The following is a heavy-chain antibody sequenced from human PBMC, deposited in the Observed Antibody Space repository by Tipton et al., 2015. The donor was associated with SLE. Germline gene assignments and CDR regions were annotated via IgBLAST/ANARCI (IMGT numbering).Heavy chain of an antibody. CDR1: GGTFSSYA. Sequence: QLVQSGAEVKKPGSSVKVSCKASGGTFSSYAISWVRQAPGQGLEWMGWMNPNSGNTGYAQKFQGRVTMTRNTSISTAYMELSSLRSEDTAVYYCARAVERATIGVGYWGQGTLVTVSS. J-gene: IGHJ4*02. CDR2: MNPNSGNT. CDR3: ARAVERATIGVGY. D-gene: IGHD5-24*01. V-gene: IGHV1-8*02.